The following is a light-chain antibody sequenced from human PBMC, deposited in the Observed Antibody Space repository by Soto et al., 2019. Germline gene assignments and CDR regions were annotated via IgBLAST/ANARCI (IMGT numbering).Light chain of an antibody. CDR2: GAF. J-gene: IGKJ5*01. CDR1: QSLSNNY. CDR3: QQYTGPPTT. Sequence: EVVLTQSPVTLSLSPGERATLSCRASQSLSNNYLAWYQQKPGQAPRLLMYGAFIRAAGIPDRFSGSGSGTDFTLTITRLEPEDSAVYFCQQYTGPPTTFGQGTRLEIK. V-gene: IGKV3-20*01.